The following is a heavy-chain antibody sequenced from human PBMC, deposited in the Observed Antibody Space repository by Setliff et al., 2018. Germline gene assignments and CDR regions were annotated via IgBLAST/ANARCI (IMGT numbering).Heavy chain of an antibody. Sequence: GASVKVSCKASGGTFSSNGISWVRQAPGQGLEWMGGINPIFGTTTYAQKFQGRVTITTDESTSTAYMELDSLRSEDTAVYYCARSPAVLGIVYLDPWGQGTLVTVSS. CDR3: ARSPAVLGIVYLDP. V-gene: IGHV1-69*05. CDR2: INPIFGTT. CDR1: GGTFSSNG. D-gene: IGHD2-15*01. J-gene: IGHJ5*02.